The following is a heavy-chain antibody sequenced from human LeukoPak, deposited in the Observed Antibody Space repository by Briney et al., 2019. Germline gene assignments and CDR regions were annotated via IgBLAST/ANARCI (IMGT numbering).Heavy chain of an antibody. D-gene: IGHD3-22*01. CDR2: ISVYSGNT. CDR3: AKVGGYYDSSVPWVYYMDG. V-gene: IGHV1-18*01. Sequence: ASVKVSCKASGYTFTNYGLSWVRQAPGQGLEGMGWISVYSGNTQYAQKLQDRVTMTTDTSTSTAYMEPRHLRPDDTAVVFFAKVGGYYDSSVPWVYYMDGWGKGTTVTVYS. CDR1: GYTFTNYG. J-gene: IGHJ6*03.